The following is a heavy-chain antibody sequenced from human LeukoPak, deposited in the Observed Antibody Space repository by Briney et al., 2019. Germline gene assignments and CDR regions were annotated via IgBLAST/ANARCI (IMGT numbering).Heavy chain of an antibody. CDR3: ARPLRQYSGDYAFDI. CDR1: GYTLTELS. Sequence: ASVKVSCKVSGYTLTELSMHWVRQAPGKGLEWMGGFDPEDGETIYAQKFQGRVTMTGDTSTDTAYMELSSLRSEDTAVYYCARPLRQYSGDYAFDIWGQGTMVTVSS. V-gene: IGHV1-24*01. CDR2: FDPEDGET. J-gene: IGHJ3*02. D-gene: IGHD1-26*01.